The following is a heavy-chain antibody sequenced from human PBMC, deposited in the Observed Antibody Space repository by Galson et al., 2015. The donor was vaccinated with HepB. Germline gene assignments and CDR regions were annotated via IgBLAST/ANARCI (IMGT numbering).Heavy chain of an antibody. V-gene: IGHV6-1*01. CDR2: TYYRSKWYN. D-gene: IGHD3-10*01. CDR1: GDSVSSNSAA. CDR3: ARVRVRGRYGSGSRVYYYYGMDV. J-gene: IGHJ6*02. Sequence: CAISGDSVSSNSAAWNWIRQSPSRGLEWLGRTYYRSKWYNDYAVSVKSRITINPDTSKNQFSLQLNSVTPEDTAVYYCARVRVRGRYGSGSRVYYYYGMDVWGQGTTVTVSS.